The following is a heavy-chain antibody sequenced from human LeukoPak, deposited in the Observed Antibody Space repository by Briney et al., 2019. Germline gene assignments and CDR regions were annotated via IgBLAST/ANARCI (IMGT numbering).Heavy chain of an antibody. Sequence: PSETLSLTCAVYGGSFSGYYWSWIRQPPGKGLDWIGEINHSGSTNYNPSLKSRVTISVDTSKNQFSLKLSSVTAADTAVYYCARRYDFWSGYYHYYYYYMDVWGKGTTVTVSS. CDR3: ARRYDFWSGYYHYYYYYMDV. CDR2: INHSGST. D-gene: IGHD3-3*01. J-gene: IGHJ6*03. V-gene: IGHV4-34*01. CDR1: GGSFSGYY.